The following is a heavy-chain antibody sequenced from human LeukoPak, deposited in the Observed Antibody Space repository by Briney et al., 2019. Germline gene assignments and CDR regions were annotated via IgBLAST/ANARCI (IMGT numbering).Heavy chain of an antibody. V-gene: IGHV3-53*01. CDR2: IYSGGST. J-gene: IGHJ4*02. CDR3: ARVLEYYYDSSGYTLLDY. D-gene: IGHD3-22*01. Sequence: GGSLGLSCGASGFIVSNNYMSWVRQAPGKGLEWVSIIYSGGSTYYADSVKGRFTISRDNSKNTLYLQMNSLRAEHTAVYYCARVLEYYYDSSGYTLLDYWGQGTLVTVSS. CDR1: GFIVSNNY.